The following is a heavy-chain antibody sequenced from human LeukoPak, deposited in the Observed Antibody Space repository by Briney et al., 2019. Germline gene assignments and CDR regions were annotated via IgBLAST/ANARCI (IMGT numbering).Heavy chain of an antibody. CDR1: GYTFSPYG. D-gene: IGHD3-10*02. CDR2: ISNGGSAT. Sequence: GGSLRLSCVASGYTFSPYGMSWVRQTPGKGLEWVASISNGGSATYYVDSVRGRFTISRDDAKNSLFLQMNGLGADDTAVYYCTRENYVPDSWGQGTLVTVSS. CDR3: TRENYVPDS. J-gene: IGHJ4*02. V-gene: IGHV3-7*03.